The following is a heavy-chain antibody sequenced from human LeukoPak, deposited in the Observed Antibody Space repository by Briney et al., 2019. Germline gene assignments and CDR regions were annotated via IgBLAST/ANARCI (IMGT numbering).Heavy chain of an antibody. CDR2: ITASGTAM. Sequence: GGSLRLSCVASGLRFRSYAMNWVRQAPGKGLEWVSHITASGTAMFYADSVKGRFTISRDNAKNSLYLQMNSLRDEDTAVYYCASSGSYRFDYWGQGTLVTVSS. J-gene: IGHJ4*02. D-gene: IGHD1-26*01. CDR3: ASSGSYRFDY. V-gene: IGHV3-48*02. CDR1: GLRFRSYA.